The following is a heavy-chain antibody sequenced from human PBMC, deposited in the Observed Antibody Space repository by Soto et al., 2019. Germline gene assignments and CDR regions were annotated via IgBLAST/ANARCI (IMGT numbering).Heavy chain of an antibody. D-gene: IGHD2-2*01. CDR3: ALADIVVVPADTATRYYGMDV. CDR2: IIPIFGTA. Sequence: GASVKVSCKASGGTFSSYAISWVRQAPGQGLEWMGGIIPIFGTANYAQKFQGRVTITADESTSTACMELSSLRSEDTAVYYCALADIVVVPADTATRYYGMDVWGQGTTVTVSS. V-gene: IGHV1-69*13. CDR1: GGTFSSYA. J-gene: IGHJ6*02.